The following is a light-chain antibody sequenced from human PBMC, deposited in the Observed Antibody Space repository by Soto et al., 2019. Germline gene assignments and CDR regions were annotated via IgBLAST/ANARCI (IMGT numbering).Light chain of an antibody. CDR2: DVT. J-gene: IGLJ1*01. CDR1: SSDVGSYNR. CDR3: SSYTSSDTHV. V-gene: IGLV2-18*02. Sequence: QSVLTQPPSVSGSPGQSVTISCTGTSSDVGSYNRVSWYQQPPGTAPKLIVYDVTNRPSGVPDRFPGSKSGNTASLTISGLQAEDEADYYCSSYTSSDTHVFGTGTKLTVL.